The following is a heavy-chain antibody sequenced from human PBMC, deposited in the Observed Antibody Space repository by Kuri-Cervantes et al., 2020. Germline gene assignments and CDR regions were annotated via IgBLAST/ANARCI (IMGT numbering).Heavy chain of an antibody. V-gene: IGHV1-18*01. CDR2: ISAYNGDT. D-gene: IGHD2-15*01. CDR3: AREVVAHYYYYYYMDV. CDR1: GYTFTSYG. J-gene: IGHJ6*03. Sequence: ASVKVSCKASGYTFTSYGFSWVRQAPGQGLEWMGWISAYNGDTNYAQKLQGRVTMTTDTSTSTAYMELRSLRSDDTAVYYCAREVVAHYYYYYYMDVWGKGTTVTVSS.